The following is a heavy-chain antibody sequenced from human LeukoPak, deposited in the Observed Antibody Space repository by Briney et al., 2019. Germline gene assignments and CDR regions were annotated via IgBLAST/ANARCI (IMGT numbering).Heavy chain of an antibody. J-gene: IGHJ5*02. CDR2: IHYSGST. V-gene: IGHV4-59*11. CDR1: GASISSHY. D-gene: IGHD4-11*01. CDR3: ARTGDYSRTTGGWFDP. Sequence: SETLSLTCTVSGASISSHYWSWVRQPPGKALEWIGYIHYSGSTNYRPSLKSRVTMSIDTSKKQFSLKLRSVNAADTAMYYCARTGDYSRTTGGWFDPWGRGTLVTVSS.